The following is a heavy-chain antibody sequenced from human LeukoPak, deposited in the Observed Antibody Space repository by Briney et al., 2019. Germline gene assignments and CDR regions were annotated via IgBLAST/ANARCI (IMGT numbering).Heavy chain of an antibody. V-gene: IGHV4-34*01. Sequence: SETLSLTCTVSGGSFSGYYWSWIRPPPGKGLEWIGEINHSGSTNYNPSLKSRVTISVDTSKNQFSLSLSSVTAADTAVYYCARALWIYHFESWGQGTPVTVSS. J-gene: IGHJ4*02. CDR3: ARALWIYHFES. CDR2: INHSGST. D-gene: IGHD5-18*01. CDR1: GGSFSGYY.